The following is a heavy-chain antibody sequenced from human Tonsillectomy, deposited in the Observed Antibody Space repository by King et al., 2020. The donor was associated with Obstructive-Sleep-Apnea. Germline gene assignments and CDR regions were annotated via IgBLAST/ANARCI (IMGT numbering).Heavy chain of an antibody. Sequence: QLQESGPGLVKPSETLSLTCIVSGGSISSSSYYWGWIRQPPGKGLAWIGSIYYSGSTYYNPSLKSRVTISADTSKNQFSLRLSSVTAADTAVYYRARTWKITTAGTGPFDCWGQGTLVTVSS. V-gene: IGHV4-39*07. CDR1: GGSISSSSYY. D-gene: IGHD6-13*01. CDR3: ARTWKITTAGTGPFDC. J-gene: IGHJ5*01. CDR2: IYYSGST.